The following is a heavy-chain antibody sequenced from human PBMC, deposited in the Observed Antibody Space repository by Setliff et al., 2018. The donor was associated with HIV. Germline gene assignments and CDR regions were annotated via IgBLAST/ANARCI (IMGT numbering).Heavy chain of an antibody. V-gene: IGHV4-61*10. J-gene: IGHJ6*03. D-gene: IGHD1-7*01. CDR1: GGSVSSSGYY. CDR3: ARGDGTKYYYYYYMDV. Sequence: PSETLSLTCSVSGGSVSSSGYYWSWIRQSAEKGLEWIGHIYTSGSTNYNPSLQSRVTISVDTSKNQFSLKLSSVTAADTAVYYCARGDGTKYYYYYYMDVWGKGTTVTVSS. CDR2: IYTSGST.